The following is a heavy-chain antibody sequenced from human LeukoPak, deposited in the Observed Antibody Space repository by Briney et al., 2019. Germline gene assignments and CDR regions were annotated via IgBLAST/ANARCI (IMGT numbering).Heavy chain of an antibody. D-gene: IGHD1-14*01. Sequence: GGSLRLSCAASGFTFSSYGMHWVRQAPGKGLEWVAVISYDGSNKYYADSVKGRFTISRDNSKNTLYLQMNSLRAEDTAAYYCAFGKVSAIVDYWGQGTLVTVSS. CDR1: GFTFSSYG. CDR2: ISYDGSNK. CDR3: AFGKVSAIVDY. J-gene: IGHJ4*02. V-gene: IGHV3-30*03.